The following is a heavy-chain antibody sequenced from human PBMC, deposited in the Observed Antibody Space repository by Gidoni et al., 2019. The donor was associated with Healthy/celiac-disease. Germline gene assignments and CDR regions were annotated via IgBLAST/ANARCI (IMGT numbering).Heavy chain of an antibody. Sequence: QVQLVESGGGVVQPGRSLRLSCAASGFTFSSYGRHWVRQAPGKGLEGVAVIWYDGSNKYYADSVKGRFTISRDNSKNTLYLQMNSLRAEDTAVYYCARGGLTGTDYYYYGMDVWGQGTTVTVSS. CDR2: IWYDGSNK. D-gene: IGHD1-20*01. J-gene: IGHJ6*02. V-gene: IGHV3-33*01. CDR1: GFTFSSYG. CDR3: ARGGLTGTDYYYYGMDV.